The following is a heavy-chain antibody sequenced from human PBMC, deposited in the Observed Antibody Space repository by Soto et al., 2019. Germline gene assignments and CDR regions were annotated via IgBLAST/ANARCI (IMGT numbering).Heavy chain of an antibody. D-gene: IGHD6-19*01. CDR1: GYTFSNYG. J-gene: IGHJ2*01. CDR2: INAGNGNT. V-gene: IGHV1-3*01. CDR3: ARSGYSSGWYHWYFDL. Sequence: ASVKVSCKASGYTFSNYGIHWVRQAPGQRLEWMGWINAGNGNTKYSQKFQDRVTITRDTSATTAYMELSNLRSEDTAVFYCARSGYSSGWYHWYFDLWAVAPWSPSPQ.